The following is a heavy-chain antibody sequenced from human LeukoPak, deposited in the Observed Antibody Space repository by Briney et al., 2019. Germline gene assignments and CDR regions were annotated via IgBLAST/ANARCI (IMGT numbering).Heavy chain of an antibody. Sequence: SETLSLTWTVSGGSISSYYWSWIRQPPVKGLEWIGYIYYSGSTNYNPSLKSRVTISVDTSKNQFSLKLSSVTAADTAVYYCARESRRLVRGAFDIWGQGTMVTVSS. CDR2: IYYSGST. D-gene: IGHD3-10*01. V-gene: IGHV4-59*01. CDR3: ARESRRLVRGAFDI. J-gene: IGHJ3*02. CDR1: GGSISSYY.